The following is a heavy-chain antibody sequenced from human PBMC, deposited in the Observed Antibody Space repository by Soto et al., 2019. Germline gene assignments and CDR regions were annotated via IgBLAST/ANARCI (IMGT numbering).Heavy chain of an antibody. Sequence: ASVKVSCKASGYTFTRHTMHWVRQAPGQRLEWMGWINAGSGNTKHSQKFQGRVTITRDTSASTAYMELSSLKSEDTAVYYCARLAAGGGLDYWGQGTLVTVSS. CDR2: INAGSGNT. CDR1: GYTFTRHT. J-gene: IGHJ4*02. CDR3: ARLAAGGGLDY. V-gene: IGHV1-3*01. D-gene: IGHD6-13*01.